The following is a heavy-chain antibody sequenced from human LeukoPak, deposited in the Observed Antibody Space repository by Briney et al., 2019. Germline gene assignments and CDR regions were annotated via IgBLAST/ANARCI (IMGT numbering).Heavy chain of an antibody. D-gene: IGHD2-2*01. V-gene: IGHV4-59*12. CDR2: IYYSGST. CDR1: GGSISSYY. J-gene: IGHJ3*02. Sequence: SETLSLTCTVSGGSISSYYWSWIRQPPGKGLEWIGYIYYSGSTYYNPSLKSRVTISVDTSKNQFSLKLSSVTAADTAVYYCARVDSYCSSTSCYQGAFDIWGQGTMVTVSS. CDR3: ARVDSYCSSTSCYQGAFDI.